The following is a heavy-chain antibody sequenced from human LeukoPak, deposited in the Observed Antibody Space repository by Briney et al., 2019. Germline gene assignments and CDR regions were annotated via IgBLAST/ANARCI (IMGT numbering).Heavy chain of an antibody. CDR1: GFTVSSNY. CDR2: IYSGGST. D-gene: IGHD1-26*01. Sequence: GGSLRLSCAASGFTVSSNYMSWVRQAPGKGLEWVSVIYSGGSTYYADSVKGRFTISRDNSKNTLYLQMNSLRAEDTAVYYCARVRPRVGADYYFDYWGQGTLVTVSS. V-gene: IGHV3-53*01. CDR3: ARVRPRVGADYYFDY. J-gene: IGHJ4*02.